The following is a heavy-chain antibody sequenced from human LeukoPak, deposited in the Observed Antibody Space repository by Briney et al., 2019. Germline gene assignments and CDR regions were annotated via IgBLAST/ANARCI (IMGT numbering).Heavy chain of an antibody. D-gene: IGHD4-11*01. CDR1: GYTFTGYY. V-gene: IGHV1-2*02. CDR3: ARDARMTTVSWFDP. Sequence: ASVKVSCKASGYTFTGYYMHWVRQAPGQGLEWMGWINPNSGGTNYAQKFQGRVTMTRDTSISTAYMELSRLRSDDTAVYYCARDARMTTVSWFDPWGQGTLVTVSS. J-gene: IGHJ5*02. CDR2: INPNSGGT.